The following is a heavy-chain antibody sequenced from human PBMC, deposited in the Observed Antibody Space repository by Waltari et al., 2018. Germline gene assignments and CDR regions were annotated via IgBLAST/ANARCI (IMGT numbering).Heavy chain of an antibody. CDR1: GASMSSTYC. D-gene: IGHD2-15*01. J-gene: IGHJ4*02. Sequence: QLQESGPGLVKPSGTLSLTSGVSGASMSSTYCWSWVRQPPGKGLEWIGQVRGDGRTNYNPSFASRVTVSLDTYNNQFSLMVTSATAADTAVYYCARDRGRGLYLDSWGPGTLVTVSP. CDR2: VRGDGRT. CDR3: ARDRGRGLYLDS. V-gene: IGHV4-4*02.